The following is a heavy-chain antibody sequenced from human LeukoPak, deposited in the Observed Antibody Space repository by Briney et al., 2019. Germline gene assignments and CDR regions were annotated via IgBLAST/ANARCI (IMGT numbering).Heavy chain of an antibody. CDR3: AKDLRPDGVDNLDH. Sequence: GGSLRLSCVGSGFKFDSYTINWVRQAPGKGLEWVANIIASGSPTYYADSVKGRFIISRDNSKNTLYLQTNSLRVEDTAVYYCAKDLRPDGVDNLDHWGQGTLVTVSS. CDR1: GFKFDSYT. CDR2: IIASGSPT. V-gene: IGHV3-23*01. D-gene: IGHD2-8*01. J-gene: IGHJ4*02.